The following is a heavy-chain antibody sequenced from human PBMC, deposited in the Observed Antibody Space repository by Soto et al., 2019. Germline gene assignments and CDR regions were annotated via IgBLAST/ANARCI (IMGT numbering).Heavy chain of an antibody. V-gene: IGHV4-30-4*01. D-gene: IGHD4-17*01. CDR2: IYYSGST. CDR3: ARASPVITDV. J-gene: IGHJ6*02. Sequence: QVQLQESGPGLVKPSQTLSLTCTVSGGSISSGDYYWSWIRQPPGKGLEWIGCIYYSGSTYYNPSRMSRVTISVATAKNQFSLNLSSVTAADTDVYYCARASPVITDVWGQGTTVTVSS. CDR1: GGSISSGDYY.